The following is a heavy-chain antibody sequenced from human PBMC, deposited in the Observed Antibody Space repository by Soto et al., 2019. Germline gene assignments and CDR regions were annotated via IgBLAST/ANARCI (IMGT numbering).Heavy chain of an antibody. Sequence: EVQLVESGGGLVQPGGSLKLSCAASGSTFIGSARHWVPQASGKGLEWVGLIRSKANNYATVYAASVKGRFTISRDDSKNTAHLQMNSLKTEDTAVYYCARHALQYCGGDCYLLPYFDLWGRGTLVTVSS. CDR3: ARHALQYCGGDCYLLPYFDL. V-gene: IGHV3-73*02. D-gene: IGHD2-21*02. CDR2: IRSKANNYAT. J-gene: IGHJ2*01. CDR1: GSTFIGSA.